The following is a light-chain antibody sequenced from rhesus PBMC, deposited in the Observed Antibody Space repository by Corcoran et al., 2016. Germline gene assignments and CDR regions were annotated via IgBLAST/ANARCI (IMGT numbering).Light chain of an antibody. J-gene: IGKJ4*01. CDR3: QQDYTWPLT. V-gene: IGKV3-42*01. CDR1: QSVSSS. Sequence: EIVMTQSPATLSLSPGERATLSCRASQSVSSSLAWHQQKPGQAPTVLIYGASTRAPGIPHRFSGSGAAKEFTLTISGLEPEDVGVYYCQQDYTWPLTFGGGTKVELK. CDR2: GAS.